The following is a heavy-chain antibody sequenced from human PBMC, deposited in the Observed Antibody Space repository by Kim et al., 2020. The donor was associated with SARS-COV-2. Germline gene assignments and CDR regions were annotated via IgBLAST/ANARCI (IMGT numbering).Heavy chain of an antibody. CDR3: ARQDIVVVPAAILHWFDP. Sequence: KSRVTISVATSKNQFSLKLSSVTAADTAVYYCARQDIVVVPAAILHWFDPWGQGTLVTVSS. J-gene: IGHJ5*02. V-gene: IGHV4-39*01. D-gene: IGHD2-2*02.